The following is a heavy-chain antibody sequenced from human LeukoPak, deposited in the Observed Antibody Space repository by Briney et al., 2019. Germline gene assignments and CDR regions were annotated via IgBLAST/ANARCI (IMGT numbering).Heavy chain of an antibody. V-gene: IGHV3-30*18. Sequence: GGSLRLSCAASGFTFSSYGMHWVRQAPGKGLEWVAVISYDGSNKYYADSVKGRFTISRDNSKNTLYLQMNSLRAEDTAVYYCAKEPYLAPVADYWGQGTLVTVSS. CDR3: AKEPYLAPVADY. J-gene: IGHJ4*02. CDR2: ISYDGSNK. CDR1: GFTFSSYG.